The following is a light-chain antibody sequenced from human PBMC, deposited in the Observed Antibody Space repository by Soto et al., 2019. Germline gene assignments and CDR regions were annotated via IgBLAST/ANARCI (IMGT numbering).Light chain of an antibody. Sequence: DIQMTQSPSSLSASVGDRVTITCRASQSIRSYLNWYQQKPGKAPKLLIYDASSLQSGVPSRFSGSGSGTDFTLTISSLQPEDFAAYYCQQGYSTPPAFGGGTRLEIK. V-gene: IGKV1-39*01. CDR2: DAS. CDR3: QQGYSTPPA. J-gene: IGKJ4*01. CDR1: QSIRSY.